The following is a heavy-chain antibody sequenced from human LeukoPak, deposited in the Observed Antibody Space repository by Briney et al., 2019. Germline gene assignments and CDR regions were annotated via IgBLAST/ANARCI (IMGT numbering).Heavy chain of an antibody. J-gene: IGHJ6*02. D-gene: IGHD6-19*01. V-gene: IGHV3-23*01. CDR2: ISGSGSST. CDR3: AKGSSGWPYYYYGMDV. CDR1: GFTFSSYA. Sequence: GGSLRLSCAASGFTFSSYAMSWVRQAPGKGLEWVSAISGSGSSTYYADSVKGRFTISRDNSKNTLYLQMNSLRAEDTAVYYCAKGSSGWPYYYYGMDVWGQGTTVTVSS.